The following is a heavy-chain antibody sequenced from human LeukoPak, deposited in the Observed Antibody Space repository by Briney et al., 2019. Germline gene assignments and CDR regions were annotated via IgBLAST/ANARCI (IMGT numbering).Heavy chain of an antibody. Sequence: PGGSLRLSCAASGFTFSSYSMNWVRQAPGKGLECVSSISSSNSYIYYADSVKGRFTISRDNAKNSLYLQMNSLRAEDTAVYYCARDLSGDYYFDYWGQGTLVTVSS. CDR1: GFTFSSYS. CDR2: ISSSNSYI. CDR3: ARDLSGDYYFDY. V-gene: IGHV3-21*01. D-gene: IGHD4-17*01. J-gene: IGHJ4*02.